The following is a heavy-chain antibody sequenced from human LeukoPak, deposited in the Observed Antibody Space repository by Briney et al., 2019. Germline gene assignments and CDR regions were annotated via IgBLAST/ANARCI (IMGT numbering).Heavy chain of an antibody. D-gene: IGHD2-21*02. Sequence: GGSLRLSCAASGFIFSSYAMNWVRQAPGKGLEWVSYISSSGSTIYYADSVKGRFTISRDNAKNSLYLQMNSLRAEDTAVYYCARDLAYCGGDCYSGYYYYYYGMDVWGQGTTVTVSS. CDR3: ARDLAYCGGDCYSGYYYYYYGMDV. CDR1: GFIFSSYA. CDR2: ISSSGSTI. J-gene: IGHJ6*02. V-gene: IGHV3-48*04.